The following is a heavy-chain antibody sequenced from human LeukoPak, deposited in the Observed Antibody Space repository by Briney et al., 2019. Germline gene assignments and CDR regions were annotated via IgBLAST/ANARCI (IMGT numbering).Heavy chain of an antibody. J-gene: IGHJ4*02. Sequence: SETLSLTCAVSGGSISSYYWSWIRQPPGKGLEWIGYIYYSGSTNYNPSLKSRVTISVDTSKNQFSLKLSSVTAADTAVYYCARTTSSGWYSVFDYWGQGTLVTVSS. CDR1: GGSISSYY. CDR3: ARTTSSGWYSVFDY. D-gene: IGHD6-19*01. CDR2: IYYSGST. V-gene: IGHV4-59*01.